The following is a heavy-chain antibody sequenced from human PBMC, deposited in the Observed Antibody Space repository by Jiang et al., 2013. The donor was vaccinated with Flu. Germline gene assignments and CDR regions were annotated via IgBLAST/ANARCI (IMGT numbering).Heavy chain of an antibody. CDR3: VRLTLPTVLLH. D-gene: IGHD2-21*01. CDR1: GFPFSSYW. Sequence: VQLLESGGDIVQPGESLRLSCVASGFPFSSYWMGWVRQAPGKGLEWVANIKKDADDKDYAASVRGRFTVSRDNAKNLVFLHMASLKTEDTGVYYCVRLTLPTVLLHWGRGTQVTVSS. CDR2: IKKDADDK. J-gene: IGHJ4*02. V-gene: IGHV3-7*03.